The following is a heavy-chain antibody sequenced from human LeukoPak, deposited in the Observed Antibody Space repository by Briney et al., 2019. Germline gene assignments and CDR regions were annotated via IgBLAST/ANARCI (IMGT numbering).Heavy chain of an antibody. CDR3: ASGSVVVPAAIGEYFQH. Sequence: QSGGPLRLSCAASGFTFSSYWMSWVRQAPGKGLEWVANIKQDGSEKYYVDSVKGRFTISRDNAKNSLYLQMNSLGAEDTAVYYCASGSVVVPAAIGEYFQHWGQGTLVTVSS. CDR2: IKQDGSEK. CDR1: GFTFSSYW. J-gene: IGHJ1*01. V-gene: IGHV3-7*01. D-gene: IGHD2-2*01.